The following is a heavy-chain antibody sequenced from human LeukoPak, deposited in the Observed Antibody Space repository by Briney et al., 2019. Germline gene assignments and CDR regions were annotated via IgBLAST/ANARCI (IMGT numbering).Heavy chain of an antibody. V-gene: IGHV3-74*01. CDR1: GLTFSSHW. Sequence: GGSLRLSCAASGLTFSSHWMHWGRQAPGKGLVWVSRITNDGSSTTYADSVKGRFTISRDNSKNTLSLQVSSLRTEDTAVYYCAKDRYSYAFEYSDSWGQGTLVTVSS. CDR3: AKDRYSYAFEYSDS. CDR2: ITNDGSST. D-gene: IGHD5-18*01. J-gene: IGHJ4*02.